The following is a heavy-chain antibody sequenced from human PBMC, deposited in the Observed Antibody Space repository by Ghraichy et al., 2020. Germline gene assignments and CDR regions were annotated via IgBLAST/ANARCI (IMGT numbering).Heavy chain of an antibody. J-gene: IGHJ4*02. CDR2: IYYSGST. CDR3: ARRAYSGYDYAFDY. Sequence: SETLSLTCTVSGGSINSNSYYWDWIRQPPGKGLEWIGSIYYSGSTYYNPSLKSRLTISVNTSKNQFSLKLSSVTAADAAVYFCARRAYSGYDYAFDYWGQGILVTVSS. CDR1: GGSINSNSYY. V-gene: IGHV4-39*01. D-gene: IGHD5-12*01.